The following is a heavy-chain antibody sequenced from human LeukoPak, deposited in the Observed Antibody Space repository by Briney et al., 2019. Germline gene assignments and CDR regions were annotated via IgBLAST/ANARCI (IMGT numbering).Heavy chain of an antibody. CDR3: ARDWTVGDPNAFDI. V-gene: IGHV3-21*01. D-gene: IGHD3/OR15-3a*01. CDR2: ISSGSSYI. CDR1: GFTFSSSS. J-gene: IGHJ3*02. Sequence: NPGGSLRLSCVASGFTFSSSSMNWVRQAPGKGLEWVSSISSGSSYIYYADSVKGRFTVSRDNAKNSLYLQMNSLRAEDTAVYYCARDWTVGDPNAFDIWGQGTMVTVSS.